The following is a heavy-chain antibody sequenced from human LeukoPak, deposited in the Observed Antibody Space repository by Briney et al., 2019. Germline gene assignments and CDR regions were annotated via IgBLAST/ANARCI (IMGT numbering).Heavy chain of an antibody. CDR3: ARTYYDILTGYNPYFDY. D-gene: IGHD3-9*01. J-gene: IGHJ4*02. CDR1: GFTFSTYS. Sequence: GGSLRLSCAASGFTFSTYSMNWVRQAPGKGLEWVSSITASSTAIYSADSVKGRFTISRDNAKNFLYLQMNSLRAEDTAVYYCARTYYDILTGYNPYFDYWGQGILVTVSS. V-gene: IGHV3-21*01. CDR2: ITASSTAI.